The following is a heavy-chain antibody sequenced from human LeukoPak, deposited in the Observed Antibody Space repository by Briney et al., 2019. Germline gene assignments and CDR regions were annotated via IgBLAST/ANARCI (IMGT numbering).Heavy chain of an antibody. V-gene: IGHV4-59*01. D-gene: IGHD2-15*01. CDR2: IYYSGST. Sequence: PSETLSLTCTVSGGSISSYYWSWIRQPPGKGLEWIGYIYYSGSTNYNPSLKSRVTISVDTSKNQFSLKLSPVTAADTAVYYCAREDVGLHFDYWGQGTLVTVSS. J-gene: IGHJ4*02. CDR3: AREDVGLHFDY. CDR1: GGSISSYY.